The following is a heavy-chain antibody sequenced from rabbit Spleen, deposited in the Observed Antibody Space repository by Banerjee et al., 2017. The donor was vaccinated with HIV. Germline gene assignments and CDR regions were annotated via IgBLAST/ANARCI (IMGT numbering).Heavy chain of an antibody. CDR3: ARDAGRGDYIDGVFNL. D-gene: IGHD8-1*01. Sequence: QEQLTETGGGLVKPGASLTLTCKASGFSFSSGYDMCWVRQAPGKGLEWIACIYTGNSKTYYASWAKGRFTISKTSSTTVTLQMTSLTVADTATYFCARDAGRGDYIDGVFNLWGPGTLVTVS. J-gene: IGHJ4*01. CDR2: IYTGNSKT. V-gene: IGHV1S45*01. CDR1: GFSFSSGYD.